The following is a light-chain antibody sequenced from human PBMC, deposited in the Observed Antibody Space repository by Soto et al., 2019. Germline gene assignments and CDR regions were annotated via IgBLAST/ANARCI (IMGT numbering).Light chain of an antibody. CDR1: SSDVGGYNY. CDR3: CSYTSSSTPVV. CDR2: DVS. V-gene: IGLV2-14*03. J-gene: IGLJ2*01. Sequence: QSVVTQPASVSGSPGRSITISCTGTSSDVGGYNYVSWYQQHPGKAPKLMIYDVSNRPSGVSNRFSGSKSGNTASLTISGLQAEDEADYYCCSYTSSSTPVVFGGGTKLTVL.